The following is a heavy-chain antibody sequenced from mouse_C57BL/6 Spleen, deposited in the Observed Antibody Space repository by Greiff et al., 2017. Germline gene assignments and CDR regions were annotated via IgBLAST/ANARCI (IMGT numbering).Heavy chain of an antibody. CDR3: ARTGTRDDAMDY. CDR2: IYPGSGST. Sequence: VQLQQSGAELVKPGASVKMSCKASGYTFTSYWITWVKQRPGQGLEWIGDIYPGSGSTNYHEKFKSKATLTVDTSSSTAYMQLSSLTSADSAVYYIARTGTRDDAMDYWGQGTSVTVSS. CDR1: GYTFTSYW. V-gene: IGHV1-55*01. D-gene: IGHD4-1*01. J-gene: IGHJ4*01.